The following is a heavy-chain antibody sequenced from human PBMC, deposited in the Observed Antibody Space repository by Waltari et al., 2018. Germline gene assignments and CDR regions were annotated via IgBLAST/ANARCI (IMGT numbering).Heavy chain of an antibody. CDR1: GFTFSRYW. V-gene: IGHV3-74*01. CDR2: INSDGSRT. CDR3: ARVATKTYSSPVPGRPYYYGMDV. J-gene: IGHJ6*02. D-gene: IGHD3-22*01. Sequence: EEQLVESGGGLAQPGESLRLSCAASGFTFSRYWMDWVRQAPGKGLVWISRINSDGSRTTDADSGKGRFTISRDNGKNTLYVQMNRLRAEDTAVYYCARVATKTYSSPVPGRPYYYGMDVWGQGTTVTVSS.